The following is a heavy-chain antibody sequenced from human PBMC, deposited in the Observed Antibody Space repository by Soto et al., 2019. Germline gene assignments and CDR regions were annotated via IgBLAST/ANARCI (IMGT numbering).Heavy chain of an antibody. J-gene: IGHJ6*02. Sequence: GGSLRLSCAASGFTFSSYAMHWVRQAPGKGLEWVAVISYDGSNKYYADSVKGRFTISRDNSKNTLYLQMNSLRAEDTAVYYCARDGINDYGDAPGMDVWGPGTTVTVSS. CDR1: GFTFSSYA. D-gene: IGHD4-17*01. V-gene: IGHV3-30-3*01. CDR2: ISYDGSNK. CDR3: ARDGINDYGDAPGMDV.